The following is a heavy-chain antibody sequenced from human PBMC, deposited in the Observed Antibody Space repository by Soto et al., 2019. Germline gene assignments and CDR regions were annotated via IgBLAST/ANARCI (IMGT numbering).Heavy chain of an antibody. V-gene: IGHV3-30-3*01. CDR2: IPYDGNNE. CDR1: GFTFSIYA. D-gene: IGHD5-12*01. J-gene: IGHJ4*02. CDR3: ARDSREMATIGPFDY. Sequence: GGSLRLSCAASGFTFSIYAMHWVRQAPGKGLEWVAVIPYDGNNEYYADSVKGRFTISRDNSKNTLYLQMNSLRAEDTALYYCARDSREMATIGPFDYWGQGTLVTVS.